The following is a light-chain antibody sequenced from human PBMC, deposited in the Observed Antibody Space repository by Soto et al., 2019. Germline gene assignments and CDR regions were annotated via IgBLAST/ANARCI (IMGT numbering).Light chain of an antibody. J-gene: IGKJ4*01. Sequence: DIQLTQSPSFLSASVGDRVTITCRASQGISSYLAWYQQKPGKAPKLLIYAASTLQSGVPSRFSGSGSGTEFTLTISRLQPEDVATYYCQQLNSYPFLTFGGGTKVEIK. CDR3: QQLNSYPFLT. V-gene: IGKV1-9*01. CDR1: QGISSY. CDR2: AAS.